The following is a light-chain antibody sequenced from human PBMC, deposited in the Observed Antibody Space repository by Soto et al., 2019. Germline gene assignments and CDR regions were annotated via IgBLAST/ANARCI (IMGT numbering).Light chain of an antibody. CDR3: QQYINWPPLT. CDR2: GAS. Sequence: ESVLTQSPGTLSLSPGERATLSCRASQSVSSSYLAWYQQKPGQAPRLLIYGASSRATGIPDRFSGSGSGTDFTLTISRLEPEDFAVYYCQQYINWPPLTFGGGTKVDIK. CDR1: QSVSSSY. J-gene: IGKJ4*01. V-gene: IGKV3-20*01.